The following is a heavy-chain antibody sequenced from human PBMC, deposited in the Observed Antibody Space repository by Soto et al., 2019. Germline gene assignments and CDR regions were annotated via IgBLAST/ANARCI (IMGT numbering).Heavy chain of an antibody. CDR3: AHTTYLYTTFDY. CDR1: GFSLSTSGVG. Sequence: QITLKESGPTLVKPTQTLTLTCTFSGFSLSTSGVGVGWIRQPPGKALEWLALIYWDDDKRYSPSLKSRLTIAKDTSKNQVVHTITNMDHVDTATYYCAHTTYLYTTFDYWGQGTLVSVSS. D-gene: IGHD1-1*01. CDR2: IYWDDDK. J-gene: IGHJ4*02. V-gene: IGHV2-5*02.